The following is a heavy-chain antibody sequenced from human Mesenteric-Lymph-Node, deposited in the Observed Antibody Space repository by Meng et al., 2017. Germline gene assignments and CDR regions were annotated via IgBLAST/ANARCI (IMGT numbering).Heavy chain of an antibody. J-gene: IGHJ4*02. D-gene: IGHD6-13*01. CDR1: GGSFSGYY. CDR3: AREHSSSAGYFDY. CDR2: INHSGST. Sequence: SETLSLTCAVYGGSFSGYYWSWIRQPPGKGLEWIGEINHSGSTNYNPSLKSRVTISVDTSKNQFSLKLSSVTAADTAVYYCAREHSSSAGYFDYWGQGTLVTVSS. V-gene: IGHV4-34*01.